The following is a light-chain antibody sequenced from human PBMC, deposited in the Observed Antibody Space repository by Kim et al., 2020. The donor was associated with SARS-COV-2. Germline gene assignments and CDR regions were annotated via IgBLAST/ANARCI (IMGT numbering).Light chain of an antibody. Sequence: DIQITQSPSSLSASVGDRVTITCRASQDISRYLNWYQQKPGKAPKLLIYTASSLQSGVPSRFTGSGSETDFTLTISSLQPEDFETYYCQQTYSAPRTYDQGTKV. J-gene: IGKJ1*01. CDR1: QDISRY. CDR3: QQTYSAPRT. CDR2: TAS. V-gene: IGKV1-39*01.